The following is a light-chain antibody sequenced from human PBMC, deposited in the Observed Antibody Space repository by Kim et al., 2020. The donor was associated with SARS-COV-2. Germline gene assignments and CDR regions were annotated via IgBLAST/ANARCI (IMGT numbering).Light chain of an antibody. CDR3: QAWDSSTHNYV. CDR2: QDN. V-gene: IGLV3-1*01. CDR1: KLGDKY. Sequence: SYELTQPASVSVSPGQTARITCSGYKLGDKYVSWYQQKPGQSPVVVMYQDNQRPSGIPERFSGSNSGNTATLTISGTQAMDEADYYCQAWDSSTHNYVFGSGTKVTVL. J-gene: IGLJ1*01.